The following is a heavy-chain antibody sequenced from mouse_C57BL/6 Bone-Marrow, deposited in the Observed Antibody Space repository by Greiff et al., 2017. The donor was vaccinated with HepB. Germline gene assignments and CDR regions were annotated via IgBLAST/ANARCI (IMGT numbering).Heavy chain of an antibody. CDR2: IDPETGGT. CDR1: GYTFTDYE. V-gene: IGHV1-15*01. J-gene: IGHJ2*01. D-gene: IGHD1-1*01. Sequence: VQLQQSGAELVRPGASVTLSCKASGYTFTDYEMHWVKQTPVHGLEWIGAIDPETGGTAYNQKFKGKAILTADKSSSTAYMELRSLTSEDSAVYYCTRGEGYYGYFDYWGQGTTLTVSS. CDR3: TRGEGYYGYFDY.